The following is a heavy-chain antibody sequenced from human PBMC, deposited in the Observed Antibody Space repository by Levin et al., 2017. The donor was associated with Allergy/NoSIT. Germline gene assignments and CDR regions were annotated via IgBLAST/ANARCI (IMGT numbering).Heavy chain of an antibody. CDR1: GVSVSSDDYY. V-gene: IGHV4-31*03. D-gene: IGHD5/OR15-5a*01. CDR3: ARGRNSVFLNN. CDR2: IRYNDST. Sequence: SSETLSLTCIVSGPVSGVSVSSDDYYWSWIRQHPGKGLEWIGYIRYNDSTHYNPSLKSRVTITRDTSENHFSVRLSSVTAADTAVYYSARGRNSVFLNNWGQGILVTVSS. J-gene: IGHJ4*02.